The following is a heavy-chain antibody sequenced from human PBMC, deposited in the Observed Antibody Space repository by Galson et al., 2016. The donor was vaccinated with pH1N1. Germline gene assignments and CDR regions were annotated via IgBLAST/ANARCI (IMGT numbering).Heavy chain of an antibody. CDR3: ASRFFEYVEGLPTDAFDI. V-gene: IGHV4-31*03. J-gene: IGHJ3*02. CDR2: IYYSGST. CDR1: GASVTRGDSY. D-gene: IGHD3-3*01. Sequence: TCTVSGASVTRGDSYWSWIRQPPGKGLEWIGHIYYSGSTYYNPSLKSRITISVDTSKNQCSLRLSSVTAADTAGYYCASRFFEYVEGLPTDAFDIWGPGTMVTVSS.